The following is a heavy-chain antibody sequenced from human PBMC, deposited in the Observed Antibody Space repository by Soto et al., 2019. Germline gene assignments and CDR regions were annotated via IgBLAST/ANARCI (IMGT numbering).Heavy chain of an antibody. CDR3: ARGFWSGYYLNYYYYYGLDV. J-gene: IGHJ6*02. Sequence: SETLSLTCTVSGGSISSGVHYWSWTRQHPGKGLEWIGYIYYSGSTYYNPSLKSRVTISVDTSKNQFSLKLSSVTAADTAVYYCARGFWSGYYLNYYYYYGLDVWGQGTTVTVS. D-gene: IGHD3-3*01. CDR1: GGSISSGVHY. V-gene: IGHV4-31*03. CDR2: IYYSGST.